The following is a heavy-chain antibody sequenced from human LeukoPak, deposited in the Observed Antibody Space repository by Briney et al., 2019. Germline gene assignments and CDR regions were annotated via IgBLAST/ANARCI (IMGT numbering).Heavy chain of an antibody. D-gene: IGHD2-8*01. V-gene: IGHV4-61*01. CDR2: IYNGVNT. J-gene: IGHJ4*02. CDR1: GASVSSASY. CDR3: ARLYCTNGVCYHVDY. Sequence: SETLSLTCTVSGASVSSASYWTWIRQPPGKGVEWIAHIYNGVNTNYNPSLKSRVTISVDTSKNQFSLKLSSVTAADTAVYYCARLYCTNGVCYHVDYWGQGTLVTVSS.